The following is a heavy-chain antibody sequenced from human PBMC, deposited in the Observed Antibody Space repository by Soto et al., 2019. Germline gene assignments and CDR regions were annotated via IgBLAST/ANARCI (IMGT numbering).Heavy chain of an antibody. CDR1: GFTFSSYW. D-gene: IGHD6-19*01. Sequence: EVQLVESGGGLVQPGGSLRLSCAASGFTFSSYWMSWVRQAPGKGLEWVANIKQDGSEKYYVDSVKGRFTISRDNAKNSLYLQMNSLRAEDTAVYYCAGDEGRGIAVAGTMGMDVWGQGTTVTVSS. J-gene: IGHJ6*02. CDR3: AGDEGRGIAVAGTMGMDV. CDR2: IKQDGSEK. V-gene: IGHV3-7*03.